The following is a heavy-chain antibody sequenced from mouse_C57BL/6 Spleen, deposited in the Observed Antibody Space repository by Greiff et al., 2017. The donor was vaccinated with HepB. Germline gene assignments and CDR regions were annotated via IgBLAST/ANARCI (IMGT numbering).Heavy chain of an antibody. J-gene: IGHJ4*01. CDR1: GYTFTSYW. CDR3: ARRGGILYAMDY. V-gene: IGHV1-52*01. CDR2: IDPSDSET. Sequence: QVQLQQPGAELVRPGSSVKLSCKASGYTFTSYWMHWVKQRPIQGLEWIGNIDPSDSETHYNQKFKDKATLTVDKSSSTAYMQLSSLTSEDSAVYYCARRGGILYAMDYWGQGTSVTVSS.